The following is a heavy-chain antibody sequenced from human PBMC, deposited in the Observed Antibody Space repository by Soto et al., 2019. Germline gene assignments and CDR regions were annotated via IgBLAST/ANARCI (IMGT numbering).Heavy chain of an antibody. CDR1: GGTFSSYA. J-gene: IGHJ5*02. V-gene: IGHV1-69*01. Sequence: QVQLVQSGAEVKKPGSSVKVSCKASGGTFSSYAISWVRQAPGQGLEWMGGIIPIFGTANYAQKFQGRVTITADESTSTAYMELSSQRSEVTGVYYCARSCSSTSCYTYWFDPWGQGTLVTVSS. CDR3: ARSCSSTSCYTYWFDP. CDR2: IIPIFGTA. D-gene: IGHD2-2*02.